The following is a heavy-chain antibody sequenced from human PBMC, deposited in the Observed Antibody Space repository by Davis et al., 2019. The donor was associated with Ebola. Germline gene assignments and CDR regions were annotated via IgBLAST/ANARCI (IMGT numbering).Heavy chain of an antibody. CDR3: AKADPQQYFDY. CDR1: GFTFSSYW. CDR2: IKQDGSEK. J-gene: IGHJ4*02. Sequence: GGSLRLSCAASGFTFSSYWMSWVRQAPGKGLEWVANIKQDGSEKYYADSLKGRFTISRDYSKNTLSLQMNSLRAEDTAVYYCAKADPQQYFDYWGQGTLVTVSS. V-gene: IGHV3-7*01.